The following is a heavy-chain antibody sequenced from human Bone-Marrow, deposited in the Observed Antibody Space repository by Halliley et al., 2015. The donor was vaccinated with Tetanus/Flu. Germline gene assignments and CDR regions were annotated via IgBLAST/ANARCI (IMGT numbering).Heavy chain of an antibody. Sequence: TLSLTCTLSGGSIGSHFWCWIRQPPGRGLEWIGCYYYGGSTYYNPSLKSPVAISTDTSKNQFSLSLSSVTATDTAVYYCATLGYTSGNSFDHWGRGTPITVSS. V-gene: IGHV4-59*08. D-gene: IGHD2-15*01. CDR1: GGSIGSHF. CDR2: YYYGGST. CDR3: ATLGYTSGNSFDH. J-gene: IGHJ4*02.